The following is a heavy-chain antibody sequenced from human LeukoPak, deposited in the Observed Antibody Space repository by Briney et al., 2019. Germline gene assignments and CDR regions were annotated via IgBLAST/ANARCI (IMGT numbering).Heavy chain of an antibody. J-gene: IGHJ4*02. CDR2: FDPEDGGT. Sequence: ASVRVSCKVSGYTLTELSMHWVRQAPGKGLEWMGGFDPEDGGTIYAQKFQGRVTMTGDTSTDTAYMELSSLRSEDTAVYYCATDRELELWTTWAFDYWGQGTLVTVSS. V-gene: IGHV1-24*01. D-gene: IGHD5-18*01. CDR1: GYTLTELS. CDR3: ATDRELELWTTWAFDY.